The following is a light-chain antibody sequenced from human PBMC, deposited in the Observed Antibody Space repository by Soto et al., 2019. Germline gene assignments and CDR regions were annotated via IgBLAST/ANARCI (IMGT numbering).Light chain of an antibody. CDR3: QQYNNWPQT. V-gene: IGKV3-15*01. CDR2: GAS. J-gene: IGKJ1*01. CDR1: QSVSSN. Sequence: EIVLTQSQGTXSLSPGERATLSXXASQSVSSNLAWYQQKPGQAPRLLIYGASTRATGIPARFSGSGSGTEFTLTISSLQSEDFAVYYCQQYNNWPQTFGQGTKLDI.